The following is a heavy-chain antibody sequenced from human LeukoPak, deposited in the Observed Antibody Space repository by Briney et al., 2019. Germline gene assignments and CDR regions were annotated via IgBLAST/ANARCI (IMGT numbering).Heavy chain of an antibody. CDR3: ARAGEYCSGGSCYSGVYFDY. CDR2: IIPIFGKA. CDR1: GYTLTELS. Sequence: GASVKVSCKVSGYTLTELSMHWVRQAPGQGLEWMGGIIPIFGKADYAQKFQDRVTITADESTSTAYMELSSLRSEDTALYYCARAGEYCSGGSCYSGVYFDYWGQGTLVTVSS. D-gene: IGHD2-15*01. J-gene: IGHJ4*02. V-gene: IGHV1-69*13.